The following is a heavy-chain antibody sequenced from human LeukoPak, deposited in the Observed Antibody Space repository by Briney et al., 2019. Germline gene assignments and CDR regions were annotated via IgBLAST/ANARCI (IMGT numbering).Heavy chain of an antibody. V-gene: IGHV3-23*01. Sequence: GGSLRLSCAASGFTFTTYAMNWVRQAPGKGLEWVSGISGSGGTTDYADSVKGRFTISRDNSKNTLYLQMNSLRAEDTAIYYWAKENGLDPWGQEPWSPSPQ. J-gene: IGHJ5*02. CDR1: GFTFTTYA. CDR2: ISGSGGTT. CDR3: AKENGLDP.